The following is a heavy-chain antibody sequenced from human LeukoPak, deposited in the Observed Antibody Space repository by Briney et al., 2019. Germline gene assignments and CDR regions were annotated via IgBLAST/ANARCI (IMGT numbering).Heavy chain of an antibody. J-gene: IGHJ4*02. Sequence: SETLSLTCAVYGGSFSGYYWSWIRQPPGKGLECIGYIYYSGSTNYNPSLKSRVTISVDTSKNQFSLKLSSVTAADTAVYYCARGGDWGYYFDYWGQGTLVTVSS. D-gene: IGHD2-21*02. CDR2: IYYSGST. CDR1: GGSFSGYY. V-gene: IGHV4-59*01. CDR3: ARGGDWGYYFDY.